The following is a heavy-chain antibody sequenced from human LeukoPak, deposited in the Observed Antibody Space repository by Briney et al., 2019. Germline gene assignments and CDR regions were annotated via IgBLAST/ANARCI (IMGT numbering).Heavy chain of an antibody. CDR2: IYHSGST. D-gene: IGHD6-13*01. V-gene: IGHV4-4*02. CDR3: ARLRYSSSWYKYYFDY. Sequence: SETLSLTCTVSGGSISSSNWWSWVRQPPGKGLEWIGEIYHSGSTNYNPSLKSRVTISVDKSKNQFSLKLSSVTAADTAVYYCARLRYSSSWYKYYFDYWGQGTLVTVSS. J-gene: IGHJ4*02. CDR1: GGSISSSNW.